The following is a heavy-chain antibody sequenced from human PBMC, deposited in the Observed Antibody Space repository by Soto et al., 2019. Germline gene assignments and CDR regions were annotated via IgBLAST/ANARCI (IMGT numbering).Heavy chain of an antibody. CDR1: GGSISSYY. Sequence: QVQLQESGPGLVKPSETLSLTCTVSGGSISSYYWSWIRQPPGKGLEWIGYIYYSGSTNYNPSLXXRXXLPVDTSKTPFSLKLSSVTAADTAVYYCARLLFGAANWFDPWGQGTLVTVSS. D-gene: IGHD3-10*01. J-gene: IGHJ5*02. V-gene: IGHV4-59*01. CDR2: IYYSGST. CDR3: ARLLFGAANWFDP.